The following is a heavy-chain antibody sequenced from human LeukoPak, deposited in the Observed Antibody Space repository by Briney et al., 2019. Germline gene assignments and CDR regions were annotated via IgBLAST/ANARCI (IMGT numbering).Heavy chain of an antibody. J-gene: IGHJ4*02. CDR1: GFTFSSYS. Sequence: GGSLRLSCATSGFTFSSYSMNWVRQAPGKGLEWVSYISSSSSSIYYSDSVKGRFIISRDNAKNSLYLQMNSLRAEDTAVYYCASPYCSGGSCYYFFDYWGQGTLVTVSS. D-gene: IGHD2-15*01. CDR2: ISSSSSSI. V-gene: IGHV3-21*01. CDR3: ASPYCSGGSCYYFFDY.